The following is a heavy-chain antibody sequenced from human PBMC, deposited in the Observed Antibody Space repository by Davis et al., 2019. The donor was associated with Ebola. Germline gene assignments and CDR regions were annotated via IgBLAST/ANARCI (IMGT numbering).Heavy chain of an antibody. CDR1: GGSFSGHY. CDR2: ITDSGNT. Sequence: SETLSLTCAAHGGSFSGHYWSWIRQPPEKGLEWIGEITDSGNTNYNPSLKSRVTLSTDTSKNQFSLNLNSVTATDTAVYYCARRVWESTDWYFDFWSRGTLATVSS. CDR3: ARRVWESTDWYFDF. D-gene: IGHD1-26*01. V-gene: IGHV4-34*01. J-gene: IGHJ2*01.